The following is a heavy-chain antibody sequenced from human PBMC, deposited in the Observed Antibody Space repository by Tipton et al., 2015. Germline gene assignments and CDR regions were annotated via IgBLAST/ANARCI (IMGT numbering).Heavy chain of an antibody. CDR3: ARARGRHGGLFDS. V-gene: IGHV4-34*01. J-gene: IGHJ4*02. CDR2: INHSGRI. Sequence: TLSLTCDVYGGSFTGYYGTWIRQPPGKGLEWIGEINHSGRIKYNPSLKSRVTISVDTSKSQFSLKMSSVTASDTAVYYCARARGRHGGLFDSWGQGILVTVSS. D-gene: IGHD4-23*01. CDR1: GGSFTGYY.